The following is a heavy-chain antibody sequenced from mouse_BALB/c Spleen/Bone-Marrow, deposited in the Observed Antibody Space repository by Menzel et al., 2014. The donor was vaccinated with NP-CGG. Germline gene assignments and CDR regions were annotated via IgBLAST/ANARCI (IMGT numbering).Heavy chain of an antibody. J-gene: IGHJ2*01. CDR2: IWAGGST. CDR1: GFSLTNYG. V-gene: IGHV2-9*02. Sequence: VKLVESGPGLVAPSQSLSITCTVSGFSLTNYGVHWVRRPPGKGLEWLGVIWAGGSTNYNSALMSRLSISKDNSKNQVFLKMNSLQTDDTAMYYCARRGDGYYLDYWGQGTTLTVSS. D-gene: IGHD2-3*01. CDR3: ARRGDGYYLDY.